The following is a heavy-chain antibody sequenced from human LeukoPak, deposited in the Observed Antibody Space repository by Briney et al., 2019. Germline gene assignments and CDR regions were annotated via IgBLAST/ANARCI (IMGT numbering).Heavy chain of an antibody. J-gene: IGHJ4*02. Sequence: GGSLRLSCAASGFTFSSYWMHWVRQAPGKGLVWVSRINSDGSSASYADSVKGRFTISRDNAKNTLYLQMNSLRAEDTAVYYCAKRLTYYYDSSGYYYLDYWGQGTLVTVSS. CDR2: INSDGSSA. D-gene: IGHD3-22*01. CDR3: AKRLTYYYDSSGYYYLDY. CDR1: GFTFSSYW. V-gene: IGHV3-74*01.